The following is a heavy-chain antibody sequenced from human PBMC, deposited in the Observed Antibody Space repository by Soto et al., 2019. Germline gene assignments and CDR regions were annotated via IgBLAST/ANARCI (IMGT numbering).Heavy chain of an antibody. D-gene: IGHD6-13*01. J-gene: IGHJ4*02. V-gene: IGHV4-31*03. CDR3: ASQNASPAGIAPTAVDY. Sequence: QVQLQESGPRLVKPSQTLSLTCTVSGGSISSVNYYWSWIRQHPGKDLEWIGYIYYTRSTYYNPSFQSRVTISLDTSKSQFSLDLSSVTAADTAIYYCASQNASPAGIAPTAVDYWGQGTLVTVSS. CDR2: IYYTRST. CDR1: GGSISSVNYY.